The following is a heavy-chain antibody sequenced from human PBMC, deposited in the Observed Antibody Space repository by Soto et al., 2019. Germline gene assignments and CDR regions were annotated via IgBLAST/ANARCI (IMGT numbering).Heavy chain of an antibody. V-gene: IGHV3-23*01. CDR1: GFTFNAYA. D-gene: IGHD4-4*01. CDR2: IGGSGGNR. J-gene: IGHJ4*02. CDR3: ARVASDYINSVDH. Sequence: EVQLLESGGGLVQPGGSLRLSCAASGFTFNAYAMTWVRQAPGKGLEWVSAIGGSGGNRYYAASVKGRFTISRDNSKHTLALQMSRLRVEDTAVYYCARVASDYINSVDHWGQGILVTVSS.